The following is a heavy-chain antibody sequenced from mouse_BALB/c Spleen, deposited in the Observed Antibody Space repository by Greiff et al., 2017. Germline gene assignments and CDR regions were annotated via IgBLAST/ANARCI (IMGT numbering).Heavy chain of an antibody. D-gene: IGHD1-2*01. Sequence: EVHLVESGGGLVQPGGSRKLSCAASGFTFSSFGMHWVRQAPEKGLEWVAYISSGSSTIYYADTVKGRFTISRDNPKNTLFLQMTSLRSEDTAMYYCARSAPLRPFDYWGQGTTLTVSS. V-gene: IGHV5-17*02. CDR1: GFTFSSFG. CDR3: ARSAPLRPFDY. CDR2: ISSGSSTI. J-gene: IGHJ2*01.